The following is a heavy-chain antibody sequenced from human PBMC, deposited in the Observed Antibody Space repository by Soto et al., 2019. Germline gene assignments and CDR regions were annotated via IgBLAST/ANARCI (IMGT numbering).Heavy chain of an antibody. J-gene: IGHJ6*02. CDR2: ISSSTSYI. D-gene: IGHD3-10*01. Sequence: EVQLVESGGGLVKPGGSLRLSCAASGFSFSSYSMNWVRQAPGKGLEWVSSISSSTSYIYYAESLKGRFTISRDNAKNSLYLQMNSLRAEDTAVYYCARENRYYVWGRGGDGMDVSGQGTTVTVSS. CDR3: ARENRYYVWGRGGDGMDV. CDR1: GFSFSSYS. V-gene: IGHV3-21*01.